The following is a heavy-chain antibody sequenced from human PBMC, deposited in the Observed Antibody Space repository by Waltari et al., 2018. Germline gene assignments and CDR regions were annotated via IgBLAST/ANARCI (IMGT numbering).Heavy chain of an antibody. CDR1: GYSISSGYY. D-gene: IGHD5-18*01. CDR3: VRRWIQLPRYDY. Sequence: QVQLQESGPGLVKPSETLSLTCAVSGYSISSGYYWGWIRQPPGKGLEWIGSIYHSGSTYYNPSLKSRVTISVDTSKNQFSLKLSSVTAADTAVYYCVRRWIQLPRYDYWGQGTLVTVSS. J-gene: IGHJ4*02. V-gene: IGHV4-38-2*01. CDR2: IYHSGST.